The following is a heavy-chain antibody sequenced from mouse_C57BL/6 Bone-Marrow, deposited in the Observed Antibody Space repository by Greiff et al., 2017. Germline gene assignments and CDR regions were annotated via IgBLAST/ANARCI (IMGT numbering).Heavy chain of an antibody. D-gene: IGHD2-3*01. V-gene: IGHV5-15*01. J-gene: IGHJ4*01. CDR3: ARHGIYDGYYGAMDD. Sequence: EVQGVESGGGLVQPGGSLKLSCAASGFTFSDYGMAWVRQAPRKGPGWVAFISNLAYSIYYADTVTGRFTISRENAKNTLYLEMSSLRSEDTAMYDGARHGIYDGYYGAMDDWGQGTSVTVSS. CDR2: ISNLAYSI. CDR1: GFTFSDYG.